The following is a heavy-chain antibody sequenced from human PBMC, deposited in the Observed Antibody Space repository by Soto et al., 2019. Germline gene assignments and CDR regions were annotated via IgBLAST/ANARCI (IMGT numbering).Heavy chain of an antibody. CDR2: IKQDGSEK. CDR1: GFTFSSYW. Sequence: EVQLVESGGGLVQPGGSLRLSCAASGFTFSSYWMSWVRQAPGKGLEWVANIKQDGSEKYYVDSVKGRFTISRDNAKNSLYLQMNRLRAEDTAVYYCARDRGVVVPGDFDYWGQGTLVTGSS. V-gene: IGHV3-7*01. CDR3: ARDRGVVVPGDFDY. J-gene: IGHJ4*02. D-gene: IGHD2-2*01.